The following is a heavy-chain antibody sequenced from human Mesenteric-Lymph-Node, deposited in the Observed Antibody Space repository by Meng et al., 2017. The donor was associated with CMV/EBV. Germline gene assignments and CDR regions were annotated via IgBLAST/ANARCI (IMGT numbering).Heavy chain of an antibody. Sequence: QQWGGGVFHPSETLSVTCAVFGWSFSGYYWDLIRQSPEKGLEWIGEINHSGSTTYNPTFTSRIIISVDTSTNQISLNMSSVTAADTAVYYCARGSSYDILTGYFDYWGQGALVTVSS. D-gene: IGHD3-9*01. J-gene: IGHJ4*02. V-gene: IGHV4-34*01. CDR2: INHSGST. CDR1: GWSFSGYY. CDR3: ARGSSYDILTGYFDY.